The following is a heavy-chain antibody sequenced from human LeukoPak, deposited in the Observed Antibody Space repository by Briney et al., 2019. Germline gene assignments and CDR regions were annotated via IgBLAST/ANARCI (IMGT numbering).Heavy chain of an antibody. CDR1: GFTFSNYW. D-gene: IGHD4-17*01. CDR2: INQDGNEM. CDR3: ARKMATVTYGYYYYMDV. V-gene: IGHV3-7*01. J-gene: IGHJ6*03. Sequence: GGSLRLSCAASGFTFSNYWMSWVRQAPGKGLEWLANINQDGNEMYYVDSVKGRFTISRDNGKNSLYLQINSLRADDTAVYYCARKMATVTYGYYYYMDVWGKGTTVTVSS.